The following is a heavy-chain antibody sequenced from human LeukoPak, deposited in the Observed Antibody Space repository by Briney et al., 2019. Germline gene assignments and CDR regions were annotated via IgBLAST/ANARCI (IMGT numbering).Heavy chain of an antibody. CDR3: ARDLPVGGYYYDSSGYYFNWFDP. CDR1: GYTFTSYG. Sequence: ASVKVSCKASGYTFTSYGISWVRQAPGQGLEWMGWISAYNGNTNYAQKLQGRVTMTTDTSTSTAYMELRSLRSDDTAVYYCARDLPVGGYYYDSSGYYFNWFDPWGQGTLVTVSS. D-gene: IGHD3-22*01. V-gene: IGHV1-18*01. J-gene: IGHJ5*02. CDR2: ISAYNGNT.